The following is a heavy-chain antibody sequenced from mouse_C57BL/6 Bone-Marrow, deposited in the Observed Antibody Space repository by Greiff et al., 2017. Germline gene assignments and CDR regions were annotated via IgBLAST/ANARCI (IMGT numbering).Heavy chain of an antibody. CDR1: GFTFSDYY. V-gene: IGHV5-12*01. CDR2: ISNGGGST. CDR3: ARHPPSYYGSSYPFAY. Sequence: DVKLVESGGGLVQPGGSLKLSCAASGFTFSDYYMYWVRQTPEKRLEWVAYISNGGGSTYYPDTVKGRFTISRDNAKNTLYLQMSRLKSEDTAMYYCARHPPSYYGSSYPFAYWGQGTLVTVSA. J-gene: IGHJ3*01. D-gene: IGHD1-1*01.